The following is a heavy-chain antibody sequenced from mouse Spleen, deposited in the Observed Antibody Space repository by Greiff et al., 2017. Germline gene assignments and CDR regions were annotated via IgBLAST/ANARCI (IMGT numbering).Heavy chain of an antibody. CDR2: INYDGSST. CDR1: GFTFSDYY. Sequence: EVQVVESEGGLVQPGSSMKLSCTASGFTFSDYYMAWVRQVPEKGLEWVANINYDGSSTYYLDSLKSRFIISRDNAKNILYLQMSSLKSEDTATYYCARAGPYYFDYWGQGTTLTVSS. V-gene: IGHV5-16*01. J-gene: IGHJ2*01. CDR3: ARAGPYYFDY.